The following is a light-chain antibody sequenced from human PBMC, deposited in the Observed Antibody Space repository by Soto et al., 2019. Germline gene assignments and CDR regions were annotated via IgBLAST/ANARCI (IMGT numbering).Light chain of an antibody. J-gene: IGKJ3*01. Sequence: EIVLMQSPGTLSLSPGEGATLSCRASQSVNSNYLAWYQQKPGQAPAVLIFDAPRRATGVPDRFSGSGSGTDFTLTISRQEPDDFAVYYCQQYGSAQFTFGPGTKVNIK. V-gene: IGKV3-20*01. CDR2: DAP. CDR3: QQYGSAQFT. CDR1: QSVNSNY.